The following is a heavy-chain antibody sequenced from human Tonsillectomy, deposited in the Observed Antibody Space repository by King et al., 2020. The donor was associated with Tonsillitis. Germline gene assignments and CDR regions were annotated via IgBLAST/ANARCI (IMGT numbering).Heavy chain of an antibody. Sequence: QLVQSGGGLVKPGGSLRLSCAASGFTFSDYYMSWIRQAPGKGLEWVSDISNRCSTIYYADSVNGRLTISRDNAKNSLYLQMNSLSAEDTAVYYCSRGIYYYYTDVWGKGTTVTVSS. J-gene: IGHJ6*03. CDR1: GFTFSDYY. V-gene: IGHV3-11*01. CDR3: SRGIYYYYTDV. CDR2: ISNRCSTI.